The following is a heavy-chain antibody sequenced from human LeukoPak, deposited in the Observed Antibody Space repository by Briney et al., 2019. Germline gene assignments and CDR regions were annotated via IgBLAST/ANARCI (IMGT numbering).Heavy chain of an antibody. J-gene: IGHJ4*02. V-gene: IGHV4-34*01. CDR2: INHSGST. CDR3: ASGIVPLAF. D-gene: IGHD3-16*02. CDR1: GGSFSGYY. Sequence: SETLSLTCAVYGGSFSGYYWSWIRQPPGKGLEWIGEINHSGSTNYNPSLKSRVTISVDTSKNQFSLKLSSVTAPDTAVYYCASGIVPLAFWGQGTLVTVSS.